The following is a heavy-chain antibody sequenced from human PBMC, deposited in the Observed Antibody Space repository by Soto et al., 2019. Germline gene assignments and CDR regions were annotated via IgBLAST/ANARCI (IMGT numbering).Heavy chain of an antibody. CDR2: ITTSGDRS. J-gene: IGHJ4*02. CDR1: GFNFSSYA. Sequence: EVPLLESGGRLIQPGGSLRLSCAASGFNFSSYAMSWIRQAPGKGPEWVAGITTSGDRSGYADSVKGRFTVSRDNSQNTMYLQLNSLRGDDTAIYYCARGLEAGYYFAYWGQGTLVTVSS. V-gene: IGHV3-23*01. D-gene: IGHD3-22*01. CDR3: ARGLEAGYYFAY.